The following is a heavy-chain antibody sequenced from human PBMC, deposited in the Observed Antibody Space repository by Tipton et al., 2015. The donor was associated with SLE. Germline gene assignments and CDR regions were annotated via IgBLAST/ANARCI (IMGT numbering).Heavy chain of an antibody. Sequence: TLSLTCTVSGGSISSGGYYWSWIRQHPGKGLEWIGYIYYSGSTNYNPSLKNRVTISVDTSKNQFSLKLSSVTAADTAVYYCARAVEVGTRNDILTGRPSLGFDPWGQGTLVTVSS. V-gene: IGHV4-61*08. D-gene: IGHD3-9*01. CDR3: ARAVEVGTRNDILTGRPSLGFDP. CDR2: IYYSGST. J-gene: IGHJ5*02. CDR1: GGSISSGGYY.